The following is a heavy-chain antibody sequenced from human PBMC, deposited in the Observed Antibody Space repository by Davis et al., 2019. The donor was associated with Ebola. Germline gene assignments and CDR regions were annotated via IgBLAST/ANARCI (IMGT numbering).Heavy chain of an antibody. CDR2: IHPGIYPGDSNP. J-gene: IGHJ6*02. CDR1: GYSFTTYW. V-gene: IGHV5-51*01. CDR3: ARARYSSSWSEGMDV. D-gene: IGHD6-13*01. Sequence: GESLKISCKTSGYSFTTYWIGWVRQMPDKGLEWMGIIHPGIYPGDSNPKYSPSFHGQVTISVDKSISTAYLQWGSLKASDTAIHYCARARYSSSWSEGMDVWGQGTTVTVSS.